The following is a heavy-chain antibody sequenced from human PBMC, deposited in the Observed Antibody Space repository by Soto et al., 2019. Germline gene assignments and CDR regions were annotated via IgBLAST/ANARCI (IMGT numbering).Heavy chain of an antibody. V-gene: IGHV1-18*01. CDR2: ISGYDGRT. D-gene: IGHD2-21*02. J-gene: IGHJ6*02. CDR3: AREGDVPYYYYGMDV. CDR1: GYTFTRYG. Sequence: QVHLVQSGAEVKKPGASVKVSCKTSGYTFTRYGISWVRQAPGHGLEWMGWISGYDGRTNFAQKVQDRVTMTTDTSTKTVDMELRSLRSDDTAVEYCAREGDVPYYYYGMDVWGQGTTVTVSS.